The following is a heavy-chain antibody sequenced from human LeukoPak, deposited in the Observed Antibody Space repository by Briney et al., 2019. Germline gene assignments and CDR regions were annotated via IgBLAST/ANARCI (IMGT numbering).Heavy chain of an antibody. CDR1: GYTFTSYY. Sequence: ASVKVSCKASGYTFTSYYMHWVRQAPGQGLEWMGWINPNSGGTNYAQKFQGRVTMTRDTSISTAYMELSRLRSDDTAVYYCARDGEMATIIGYWGQGTLVTVSS. CDR3: ARDGEMATIIGY. CDR2: INPNSGGT. V-gene: IGHV1-2*02. D-gene: IGHD5-24*01. J-gene: IGHJ4*02.